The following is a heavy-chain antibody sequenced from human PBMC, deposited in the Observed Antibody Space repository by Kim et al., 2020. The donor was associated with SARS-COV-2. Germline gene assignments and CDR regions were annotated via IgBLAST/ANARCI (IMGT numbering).Heavy chain of an antibody. V-gene: IGHV3-43D*03. J-gene: IGHJ6*02. CDR1: GFTFDDYA. CDR3: AKDLYGSGSSPYYYYYGMDV. D-gene: IGHD3-10*01. Sequence: GGSLRLSCAASGFTFDDYAMHWVRQAPGKGLEWVSLISWDGGSTYYADSVKGRFTISRDNSKNSLYLQMNSLRAEDTALYYCAKDLYGSGSSPYYYYYGMDVWGQGTTVTVSS. CDR2: ISWDGGST.